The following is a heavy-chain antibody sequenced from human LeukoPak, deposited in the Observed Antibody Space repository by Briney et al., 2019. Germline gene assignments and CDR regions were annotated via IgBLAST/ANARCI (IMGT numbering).Heavy chain of an antibody. CDR2: IYYSGST. D-gene: IGHD3-16*01. J-gene: IGHJ3*02. CDR3: ARYDYVWGSYGYAAFDI. V-gene: IGHV4-39*07. CDR1: GGSISSSSYY. Sequence: PSETLSLTCTVSGGSISSSSYYWGWIRQPPGKGLEWIGSIYYSGSTYYNPSLKSRVTISVDTSKNQFSLKLSSVTAADTAVYYCARYDYVWGSYGYAAFDIWGQGTMVTVSS.